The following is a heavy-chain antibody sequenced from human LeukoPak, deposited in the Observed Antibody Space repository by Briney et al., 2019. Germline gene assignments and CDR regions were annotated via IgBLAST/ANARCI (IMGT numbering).Heavy chain of an antibody. Sequence: ASVKVSCKASRYTFTGYYMHWVRQAAGQELEWMGWVNPNSGGTNYAQKFQGRVTITRDTSISTAYMELSSLGSDDTAVYYCARFLERDYDRNDYWGQGTLVTVSS. CDR1: RYTFTGYY. D-gene: IGHD3-22*01. CDR3: ARFLERDYDRNDY. CDR2: VNPNSGGT. V-gene: IGHV1-2*02. J-gene: IGHJ4*02.